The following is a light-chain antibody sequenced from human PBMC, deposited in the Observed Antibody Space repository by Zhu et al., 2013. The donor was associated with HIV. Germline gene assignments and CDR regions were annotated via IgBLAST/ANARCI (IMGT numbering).Light chain of an antibody. CDR2: DAS. V-gene: IGKV1-5*01. CDR1: QTIGTW. CDR3: QQYYTSWT. J-gene: IGKJ1*01. Sequence: DIQMTQSPSTLSASVGDRVTITCRASQTIGTWLAWYQQRPGKGPRLLIFDASVLETGVPSTFSGSGSGTEFTLTISSLQPDDFTTYYCQQYYTSWTFGQGTKVGNQT.